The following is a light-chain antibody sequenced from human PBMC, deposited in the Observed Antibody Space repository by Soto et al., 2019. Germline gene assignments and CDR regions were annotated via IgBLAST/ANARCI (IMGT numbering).Light chain of an antibody. CDR1: QSISSW. Sequence: DIQMTQSPSTLSASVGDRVTITCRASQSISSWLAWYQHKPGKAPKLLIYKVTSYEGGVPSTFSGSRSGTDFTLTITSLQPSDFATYYCQQYNSCWTFGQGTKVDIK. V-gene: IGKV1-5*03. CDR3: QQYNSCWT. J-gene: IGKJ1*01. CDR2: KVT.